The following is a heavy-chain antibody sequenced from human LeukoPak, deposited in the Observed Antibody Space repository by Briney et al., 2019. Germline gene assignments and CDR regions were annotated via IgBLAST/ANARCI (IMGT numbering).Heavy chain of an antibody. CDR1: GFTFSTYA. V-gene: IGHV3-23*01. J-gene: IGHJ4*02. D-gene: IGHD3-22*01. CDR2: LTNSGGGGVT. Sequence: GGSLRLSCAASGFTFSTYAMSRVRQAPGKGLEWVSALTNSGGGGVTYYADSVKGRFIISRDNSKSTLYLQLSSLRAEDTAVYYCAKAMSTNHYDSRGFYRVDFDSWGQGTLVTVSS. CDR3: AKAMSTNHYDSRGFYRVDFDS.